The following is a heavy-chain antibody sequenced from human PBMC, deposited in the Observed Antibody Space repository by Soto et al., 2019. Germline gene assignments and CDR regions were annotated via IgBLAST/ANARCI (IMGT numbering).Heavy chain of an antibody. CDR2: ISGYNGNT. CDR3: ARTPRGYCSSNSCYHLYYYYYHMDL. D-gene: IGHD2-2*01. V-gene: IGHV1-18*01. CDR1: GYTFTSYG. Sequence: ASVKVSCKASGYTFTSYGISWVRQAPGQGLEWMGWISGYNGNTNYTQNLQGRVTMTTDTSTSTAYMELRSLRSDDTAVYYCARTPRGYCSSNSCYHLYYYYYHMDLWGQGTPVTVSS. J-gene: IGHJ6*03.